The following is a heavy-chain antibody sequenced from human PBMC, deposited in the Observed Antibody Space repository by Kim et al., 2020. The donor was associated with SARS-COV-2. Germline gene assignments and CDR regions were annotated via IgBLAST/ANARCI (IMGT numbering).Heavy chain of an antibody. CDR1: GDSISGYY. D-gene: IGHD3-9*01. J-gene: IGHJ4*02. Sequence: SETLSLTCTVSGDSISGYYWSWIRRPPGKGLEWIGYVHYTGTTNYNPSLESRVTISVDTPKNQFSLKLSSVTSADTAVYYCGRREMTGYYDHWGQGTLVT. CDR3: GRREMTGYYDH. V-gene: IGHV4-59*01. CDR2: VHYTGTT.